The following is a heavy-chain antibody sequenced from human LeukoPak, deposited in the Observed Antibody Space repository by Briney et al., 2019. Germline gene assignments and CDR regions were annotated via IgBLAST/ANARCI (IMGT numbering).Heavy chain of an antibody. Sequence: ASVKVSCKASGYTFTSYDINWVRQATGQGLEWMGWMNPNSGNTGYAQKFQGRVTITRNTSISTAYMELSSLRSEDTAVYYCARGGTSIFGVASYDFDYWGQGTLVTVSS. CDR1: GYTFTSYD. CDR2: MNPNSGNT. D-gene: IGHD3-3*01. CDR3: ARGGTSIFGVASYDFDY. J-gene: IGHJ4*02. V-gene: IGHV1-8*01.